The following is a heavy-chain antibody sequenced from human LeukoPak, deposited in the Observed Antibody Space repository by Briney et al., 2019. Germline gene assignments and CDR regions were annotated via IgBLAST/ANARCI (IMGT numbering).Heavy chain of an antibody. CDR1: GGSFSGYY. D-gene: IGHD3-10*01. V-gene: IGHV4-34*01. J-gene: IGHJ4*02. CDR3: ARGAKTWTYYYGSGSYYNRVYFDY. Sequence: SETLSLTRAVYGGSFSGYYWSWIRQPPGKGLEWIGEINHSGSTNYNPSLKSRVTISVDTSKNQFSLKLSSVTAADTAVYYCARGAKTWTYYYGSGSYYNRVYFDYWGQGTLVTVSS. CDR2: INHSGST.